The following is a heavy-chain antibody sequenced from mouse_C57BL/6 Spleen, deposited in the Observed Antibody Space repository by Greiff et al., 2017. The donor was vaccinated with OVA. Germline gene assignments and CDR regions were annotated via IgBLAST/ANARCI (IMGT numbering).Heavy chain of an antibody. J-gene: IGHJ1*03. CDR3: ARITTVVGYFDV. D-gene: IGHD1-1*01. CDR1: GFTFTSYG. CDR2: IYPRSGNT. Sequence: VQLQQSGAELARPGASVKLSCKASGFTFTSYGISWVKQRTGQGLEWIGEIYPRSGNTYYNEKFKGKATLTADKSSSTAYMELRSLTSEDSAVYFCARITTVVGYFDVWGTGTTVTVSS. V-gene: IGHV1-81*01.